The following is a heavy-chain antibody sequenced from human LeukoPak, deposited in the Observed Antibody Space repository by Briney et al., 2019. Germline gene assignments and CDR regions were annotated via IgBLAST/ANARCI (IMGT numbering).Heavy chain of an antibody. Sequence: ASVMVSCKASGYTFTDYYMHWVRQAPGQGLEWMGWINPNSGGTNFAQNFQGRVTMTRDTSISTAYMELSRLRSDDTAVYYCARYGSWFDPWGQGTLVTVSS. D-gene: IGHD4-17*01. J-gene: IGHJ5*02. CDR2: INPNSGGT. CDR1: GYTFTDYY. CDR3: ARYGSWFDP. V-gene: IGHV1-2*02.